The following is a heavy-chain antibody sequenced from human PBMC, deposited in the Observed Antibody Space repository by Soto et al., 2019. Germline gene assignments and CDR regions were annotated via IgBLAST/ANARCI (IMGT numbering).Heavy chain of an antibody. Sequence: SETLSLTCTASGGSISSYYWSWIRQPPGKGLEWIGYIYYSGSTNYNPSLKSRVTISVDTSKNQFSLKLSSVTAADTAVYYCARGSPYDYVWGSYRYNWFDPWGQGTLVTVSS. CDR2: IYYSGST. V-gene: IGHV4-59*01. CDR3: ARGSPYDYVWGSYRYNWFDP. J-gene: IGHJ5*02. CDR1: GGSISSYY. D-gene: IGHD3-16*02.